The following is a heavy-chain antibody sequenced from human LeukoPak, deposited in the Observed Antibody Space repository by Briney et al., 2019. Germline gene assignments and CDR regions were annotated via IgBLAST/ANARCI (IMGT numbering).Heavy chain of an antibody. CDR1: GGSISSYY. CDR2: IYYSGST. J-gene: IGHJ4*02. CDR3: ARQTGSGLFILP. D-gene: IGHD3/OR15-3a*01. V-gene: IGHV4-59*01. Sequence: SETLSLTCTVSGGSISSYYWIWIRQPPGKGLEWIGFIYYSGSTNYNPSLKSRVAISVDTSKNQFSLKLTSVTAADTAVYYCARQTGSGLFILPGGQGTLVTVSS.